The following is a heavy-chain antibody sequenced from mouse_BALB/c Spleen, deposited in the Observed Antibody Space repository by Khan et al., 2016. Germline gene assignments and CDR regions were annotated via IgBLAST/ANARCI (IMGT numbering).Heavy chain of an antibody. J-gene: IGHJ2*01. CDR3: GRDLDY. Sequence: QVQLKQSGAELAKPGASVKMSCKASGYTFTTYWMHWVKQRPGQGLEWIGYINPTTGYTEYNQKFKDKATLTADKSSSTAYMQLSSLTSEDSAVYYCGRDLDYWGQGTTLTVAS. CDR1: GYTFTTYW. V-gene: IGHV1-7*01. CDR2: INPTTGYT.